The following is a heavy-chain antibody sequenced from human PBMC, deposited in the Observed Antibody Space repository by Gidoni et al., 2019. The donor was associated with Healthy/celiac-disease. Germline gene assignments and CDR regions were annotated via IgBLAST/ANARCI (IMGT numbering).Heavy chain of an antibody. CDR1: GFTFSSYG. D-gene: IGHD6-6*01. V-gene: IGHV3-30*18. Sequence: QVQLVESGGGVVQPGRSLRLSCAASGFTFSSYGMHWVRQAPGKGLEWVEVISYDGSNKYYADSVKGRFTISRDNSKNTLYLQMNSLRAEDTAVYYCAKDRSIAARTYYFDYWGQGTLVTVSS. CDR3: AKDRSIAARTYYFDY. CDR2: ISYDGSNK. J-gene: IGHJ4*02.